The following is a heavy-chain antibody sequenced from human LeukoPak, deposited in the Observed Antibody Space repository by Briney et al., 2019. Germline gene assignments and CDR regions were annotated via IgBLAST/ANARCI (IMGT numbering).Heavy chain of an antibody. CDR1: GGSISSYY. Sequence: SETLSLTCTVSGGSISSYYWSWIRQPPGKGLELIGYIYYSGSTNYNPSLKSRVTISVDTSKNQFSLKLSSVTAADTAVYYCASGYCSGGSCYDYYYYYYMDVWGKGTTVTVSS. D-gene: IGHD2-15*01. V-gene: IGHV4-59*01. J-gene: IGHJ6*03. CDR3: ASGYCSGGSCYDYYYYYYMDV. CDR2: IYYSGST.